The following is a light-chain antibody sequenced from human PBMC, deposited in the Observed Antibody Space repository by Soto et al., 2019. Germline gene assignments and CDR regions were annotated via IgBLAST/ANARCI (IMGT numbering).Light chain of an antibody. CDR2: DAS. V-gene: IGKV1-5*01. CDR3: QQYKGYSRT. J-gene: IGKJ1*01. Sequence: DIQMTQSPSTLAASVGDRVTITCRASHSISDFLAWYQQKPGKAPFLLISDASSLERGVPSRFSGSGSGTEFTLTISSMQPDDFATYYCQQYKGYSRTFGQGTKVDIK. CDR1: HSISDF.